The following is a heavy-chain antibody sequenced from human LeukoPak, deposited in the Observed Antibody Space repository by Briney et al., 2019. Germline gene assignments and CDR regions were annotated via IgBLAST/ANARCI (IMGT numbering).Heavy chain of an antibody. CDR3: ATEYYYGSGSYYPFDY. Sequence: ASVKVSCKVSGYTLTELSMHWVRQAPGKGLEWMGGFDPEDGETIYAQKFQGRVTMTEDTSTDTAYMELSSLRSEDTAVYYCATEYYYGSGSYYPFDYWGQGTLVTVSS. CDR1: GYTLTELS. J-gene: IGHJ4*02. V-gene: IGHV1-24*01. CDR2: FDPEDGET. D-gene: IGHD3-10*01.